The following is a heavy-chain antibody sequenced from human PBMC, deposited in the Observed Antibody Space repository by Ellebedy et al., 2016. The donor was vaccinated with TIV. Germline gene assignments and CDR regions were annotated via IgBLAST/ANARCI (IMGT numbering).Heavy chain of an antibody. CDR1: GYTFTSYD. V-gene: IGHV1-8*01. Sequence: AASVKVSCKASGYTFTSYDINWVRQATGQGLEWMGWMNPNSDNSDYAPKFEGRLTMTRDTSISTAYMELSSLRSEDKAVYYCATDRGRRRSLDYWGQGTLVTVSS. CDR3: ATDRGRRRSLDY. D-gene: IGHD3-10*01. CDR2: MNPNSDNS. J-gene: IGHJ4*02.